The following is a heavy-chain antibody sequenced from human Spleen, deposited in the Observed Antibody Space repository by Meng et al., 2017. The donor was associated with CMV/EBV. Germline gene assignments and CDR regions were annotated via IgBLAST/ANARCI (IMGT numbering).Heavy chain of an antibody. V-gene: IGHV1-18*01. CDR2: ISAYNGNT. CDR3: ARDTLNWNFDY. D-gene: IGHD1-1*01. CDR1: GYIFTNYG. J-gene: IGHJ4*02. Sequence: ASVKVSCKASGYIFTNYGITWVRQAPGQGLEWMGWISAYNGNTKYAQKLQDRVTMTTDTSTSIAYMELRSLRSDDTAVYYCARDTLNWNFDYWGQGTLVTVSS.